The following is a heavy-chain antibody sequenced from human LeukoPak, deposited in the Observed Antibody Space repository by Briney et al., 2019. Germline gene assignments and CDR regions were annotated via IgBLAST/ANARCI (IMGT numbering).Heavy chain of an antibody. J-gene: IGHJ4*02. V-gene: IGHV1-18*01. D-gene: IGHD1-26*01. Sequence: GASVKVSCKASGYTFTNYGINWMRQAPGQGLEWMGWISAYNGNTNYAQKLQGRVTMTTDTSTSTAYMELRSLRSDDTAVYYCARALSGSYSNPSLYWGQGTLVTVSS. CDR2: ISAYNGNT. CDR3: ARALSGSYSNPSLY. CDR1: GYTFTNYG.